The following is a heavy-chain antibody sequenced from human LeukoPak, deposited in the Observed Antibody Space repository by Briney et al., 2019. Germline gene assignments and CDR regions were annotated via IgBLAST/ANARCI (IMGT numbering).Heavy chain of an antibody. CDR1: GESSFSSYY. V-gene: IGHV4-34*01. J-gene: IGHJ4*02. D-gene: IGHD3-22*01. CDR2: INHSGYT. Sequence: SETLSLTCAVYGESSFSSYYWSWIRQTPGGALEWIGEINHSGYTNYNPSLKSRVTLSIDTSKNQFSPRLNSVTAADTAVYYCSRQVVGNDYWGQGTLVTVSS. CDR3: SRQVVGNDY.